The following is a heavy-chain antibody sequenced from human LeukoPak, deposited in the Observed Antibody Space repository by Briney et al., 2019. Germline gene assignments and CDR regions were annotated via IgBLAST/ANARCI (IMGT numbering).Heavy chain of an antibody. CDR1: GYSFTSYW. Sequence: GESLEISCKGSGYSFTSYWIGWVRQMPGKGLEWMGIIYPGDSDTRYSPSFQGQVTISADKSISTAYLQWSSLKASDTAMYYCARHSRGGYAIRSQFDYWGQGTLVTVSS. CDR2: IYPGDSDT. CDR3: ARHSRGGYAIRSQFDY. V-gene: IGHV5-51*01. J-gene: IGHJ4*02. D-gene: IGHD5-12*01.